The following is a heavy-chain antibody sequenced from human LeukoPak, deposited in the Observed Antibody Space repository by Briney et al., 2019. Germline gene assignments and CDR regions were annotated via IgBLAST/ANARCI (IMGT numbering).Heavy chain of an antibody. Sequence: PGGSLRLSCAASGFTFSSFSMSWVRQAPGKGLEWVAGITSRGITFYALSVKDRFTISRDNSKNNVYLQMNSLRAEDTAVYYCARDQVSGSYSDYYYYMDVWGKGTTVTVSS. CDR3: ARDQVSGSYSDYYYYMDV. J-gene: IGHJ6*03. CDR1: GFTFSSFS. V-gene: IGHV3-23*01. CDR2: ITSRGIT. D-gene: IGHD3-10*01.